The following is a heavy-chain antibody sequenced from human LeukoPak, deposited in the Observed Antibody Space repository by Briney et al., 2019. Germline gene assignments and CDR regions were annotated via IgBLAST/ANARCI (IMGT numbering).Heavy chain of an antibody. CDR1: GFIFSNYG. V-gene: IGHV3-21*04. D-gene: IGHD3-10*01. CDR2: ISFSSTHI. J-gene: IGHJ4*02. CDR3: AKDMRGSEGSPFDY. Sequence: GGSLRLSCAASGFIFSNYGMSWVRQAPGKGLEWVSSISFSSTHIYYADSIQGRFTISRDNAKNSLYLQMNSLRAEDTALYYCAKDMRGSEGSPFDYWGQGTLVTVTS.